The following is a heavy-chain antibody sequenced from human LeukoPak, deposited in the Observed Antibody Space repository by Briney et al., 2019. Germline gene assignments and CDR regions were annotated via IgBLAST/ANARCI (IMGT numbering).Heavy chain of an antibody. CDR3: ARVSGDGYTYYYYYYMDV. CDR1: GFTVSSNY. D-gene: IGHD5-24*01. V-gene: IGHV3-66*01. CDR2: IYSGGST. Sequence: QPGGSLRPSCAASGFTVSSNYMSWVRQAPGKGLEWVSVIYSGGSTYYADSVKGRFTISRDNSKNTLYLQMNSLRAEDTAVYYCARVSGDGYTYYYYYYMDVWGKGTTVTISS. J-gene: IGHJ6*03.